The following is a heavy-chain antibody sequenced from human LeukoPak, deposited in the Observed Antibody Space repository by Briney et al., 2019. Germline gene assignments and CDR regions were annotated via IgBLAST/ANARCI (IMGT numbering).Heavy chain of an antibody. D-gene: IGHD6-13*01. Sequence: ASVKVSCKASGYTFTGYYMHWVRQAPGQGLEWMGWINPNSGGTNYAQKFQGRVTTTRDTSISTAYMELSRVRSDDTAVYYCAGTPEGSSWYVGWFDPWGQGTLVTVSS. J-gene: IGHJ5*02. CDR2: INPNSGGT. CDR1: GYTFTGYY. CDR3: AGTPEGSSWYVGWFDP. V-gene: IGHV1-2*02.